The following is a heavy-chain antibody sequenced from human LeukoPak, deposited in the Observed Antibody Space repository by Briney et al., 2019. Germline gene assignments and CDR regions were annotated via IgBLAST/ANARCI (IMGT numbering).Heavy chain of an antibody. J-gene: IGHJ5*02. V-gene: IGHV3-33*01. Sequence: GRSLRLSCAASGFTFSSYGMHWVRQAPGKGLEWVAVIWYDGSNKYYADSVKGRFTISRDNSKNTLYLRMNSLRAEDTAVYYCARDIGYSYGYVGHWFDPWGQGTLVTVSS. CDR1: GFTFSSYG. CDR3: ARDIGYSYGYVGHWFDP. CDR2: IWYDGSNK. D-gene: IGHD5-18*01.